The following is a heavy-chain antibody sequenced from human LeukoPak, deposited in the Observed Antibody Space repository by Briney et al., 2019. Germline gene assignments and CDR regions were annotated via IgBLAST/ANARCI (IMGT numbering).Heavy chain of an antibody. CDR1: GFTFNSYS. V-gene: IGHV3-30-3*01. D-gene: IGHD1-26*01. Sequence: GGSLRLSCAASGFTFNSYSMHWVRQAPGKGLEWVAVISYDGNSEYYADSVKGRFTISRDNSKNTLYLQMNSLRAEDTAVYYCARTVGGDYWGQGTLVTVSS. CDR3: ARTVGGDY. J-gene: IGHJ4*02. CDR2: ISYDGNSE.